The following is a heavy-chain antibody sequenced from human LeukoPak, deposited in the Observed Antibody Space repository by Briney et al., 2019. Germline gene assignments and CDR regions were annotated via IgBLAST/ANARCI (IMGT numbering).Heavy chain of an antibody. J-gene: IGHJ6*02. V-gene: IGHV3-48*02. CDR1: GFTFSTYA. CDR3: AGARTYYYAMDV. Sequence: GGSLRLSCAASGFTFSTYAMNWVRQAPGKGLEWVSYISSGSSTTYYVDSVKGRFTISRDNAKNSLYLQMNSLRDEDTAVYYCAGARTYYYAMDVWGQGTTVTVSS. CDR2: ISSGSSTT.